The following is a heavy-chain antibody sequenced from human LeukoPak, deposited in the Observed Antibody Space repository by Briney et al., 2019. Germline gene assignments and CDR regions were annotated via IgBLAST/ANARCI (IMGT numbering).Heavy chain of an antibody. J-gene: IGHJ6*03. CDR1: GFTFDDYA. V-gene: IGHV3-20*04. Sequence: GESLRLSCAASGFTFDDYATNWVRQVPGRGLEWVSGINWNGRITEYADSVKDRFTISRQNTKSSLYLYMNNLGGEDTALYFCARGSVQLWLRDTYYYMDVWGKGTTVTVSS. CDR3: ARGSVQLWLRDTYYYMDV. CDR2: INWNGRIT. D-gene: IGHD5-18*01.